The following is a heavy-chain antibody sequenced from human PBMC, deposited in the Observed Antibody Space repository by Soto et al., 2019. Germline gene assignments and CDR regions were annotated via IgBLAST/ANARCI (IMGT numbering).Heavy chain of an antibody. V-gene: IGHV1-69*13. Sequence: SVKVSCKASGGTFSSYAISWVRQAPGQGLEWMGGIIPIFGTANYAQKFQGRVTITADESTSTAYMELSSLRSEDTAVYYCAKRSGYDFWSGYFPPYYYYGMDVWGQGTTVTVSS. D-gene: IGHD3-3*01. CDR3: AKRSGYDFWSGYFPPYYYYGMDV. J-gene: IGHJ6*02. CDR1: GGTFSSYA. CDR2: IIPIFGTA.